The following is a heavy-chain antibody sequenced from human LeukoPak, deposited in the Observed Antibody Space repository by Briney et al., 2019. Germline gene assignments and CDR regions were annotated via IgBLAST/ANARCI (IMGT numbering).Heavy chain of an antibody. CDR2: MNPNSGNT. Sequence: ASVKVSCKASGYTFTSYDINWARQATGQGLEWMGWMNPNSGNTGYAQKFQGRVTMTRNTSISTAYMELSSLRSEDTAVHYCARGLSIAVAGKFPVGYWGQGTLVTVSS. CDR3: ARGLSIAVAGKFPVGY. CDR1: GYTFTSYD. J-gene: IGHJ4*02. D-gene: IGHD6-19*01. V-gene: IGHV1-8*01.